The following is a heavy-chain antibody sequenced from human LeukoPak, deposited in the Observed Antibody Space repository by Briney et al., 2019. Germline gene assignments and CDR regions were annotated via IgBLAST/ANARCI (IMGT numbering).Heavy chain of an antibody. D-gene: IGHD3-22*01. CDR1: GGSIRTSNW. Sequence: SETLSLTCAVSGGSIRTSNWWSWVRQPPGKGLEWIGEIYHSGSTNYNPSLKSRVTISVDTSKNQFSLNLSSVTAADTAVYYCARRRGYYDSSGYYFRLDFDYWGQGTLVTVSS. CDR2: IYHSGST. CDR3: ARRRGYYDSSGYYFRLDFDY. J-gene: IGHJ4*02. V-gene: IGHV4-4*02.